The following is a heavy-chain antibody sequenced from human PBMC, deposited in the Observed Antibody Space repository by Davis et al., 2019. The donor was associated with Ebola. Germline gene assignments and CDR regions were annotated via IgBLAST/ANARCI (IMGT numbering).Heavy chain of an antibody. CDR2: IYWDDDK. V-gene: IGHV2-5*02. CDR1: GFSVTTDGVG. CDR3: VRYNSSGPYLPYYFGLDV. J-gene: IGHJ6*02. Sequence: SGPMLVKPTQTLTLTCIFSGFSVTTDGVGVGWIRQPPGKAPEWLAVIYWDDDKRYSPSLKSRLTIKRDISKKQVVLTMTNVAPVDTATYFCVRYNSSGPYLPYYFGLDVWGQGTTVTVSS. D-gene: IGHD3-22*01.